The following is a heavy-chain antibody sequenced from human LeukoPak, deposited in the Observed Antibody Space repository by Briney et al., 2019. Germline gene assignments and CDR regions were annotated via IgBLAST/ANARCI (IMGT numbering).Heavy chain of an antibody. V-gene: IGHV4-38-2*02. CDR1: GYSISSGYY. J-gene: IGHJ4*02. D-gene: IGHD3-3*01. Sequence: KPSETLSLTCTVSGYSISSGYYWGWIRQPPGKGLEWIGSIYHSGSTYYNPSLKSRVTISVDTSKNQFSLKLSSVTAADTAVYYCARDREITIFGVVNKGGYFDYWGQGTLVTVSS. CDR2: IYHSGST. CDR3: ARDREITIFGVVNKGGYFDY.